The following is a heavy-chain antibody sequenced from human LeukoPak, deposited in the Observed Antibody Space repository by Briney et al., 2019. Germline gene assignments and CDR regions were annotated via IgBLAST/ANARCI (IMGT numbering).Heavy chain of an antibody. D-gene: IGHD3-16*01. J-gene: IGHJ4*02. Sequence: SETLSLTCAVSGGSITIHHWSWIRQPPGKGLEWIGFIDSSGDTRYNPSIKSRVTISTDTSKKQFSLRLTSVTAADTAIYYCAKGWRGDHFDHWGQGTLVTVSS. V-gene: IGHV4-59*11. CDR1: GGSITIHH. CDR2: IDSSGDT. CDR3: AKGWRGDHFDH.